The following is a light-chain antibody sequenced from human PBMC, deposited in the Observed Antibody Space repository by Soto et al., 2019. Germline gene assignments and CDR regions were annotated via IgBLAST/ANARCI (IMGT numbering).Light chain of an antibody. Sequence: AIRMTQSPSSFSASTGDRVTITCRASQGISSYLAWYQQKPGKAPKLLIYAASTLQSGVPSRFSGSGSGTEFTLTISSLQPEDFAXXXXXXXXXXITFGQGTRLEIK. CDR2: AAS. V-gene: IGKV1-8*01. CDR1: QGISSY. CDR3: XXXXXXIT. J-gene: IGKJ5*01.